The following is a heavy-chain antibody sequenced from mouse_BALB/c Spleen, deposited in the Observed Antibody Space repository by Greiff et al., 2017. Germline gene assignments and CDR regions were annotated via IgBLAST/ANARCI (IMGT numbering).Heavy chain of an antibody. CDR2: ISYSGST. J-gene: IGHJ1*01. Sequence: EVKLMESGPGLVKPSQSLSLTCTVTGYSITSDYAWTWIRQFPGNKLEWMGYISYSGSTSYNPSLKSRISITRDTSKNQFFLQLNSVTTEDTATYYCARCPYYYGSSYWYFDVWGAGTTVTVSS. D-gene: IGHD1-1*01. CDR3: ARCPYYYGSSYWYFDV. V-gene: IGHV3-2*02. CDR1: GYSITSDYA.